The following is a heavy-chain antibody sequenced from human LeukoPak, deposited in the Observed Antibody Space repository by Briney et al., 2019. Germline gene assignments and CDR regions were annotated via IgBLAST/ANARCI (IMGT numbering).Heavy chain of an antibody. J-gene: IGHJ4*02. CDR2: IRSDGTIT. D-gene: IGHD1-26*01. V-gene: IGHV3-74*01. Sequence: GGSLRLSCAASGFTFSNAWMHWVRQAPGKGLVWVSVIRSDGTITTYADSVKGRFTISRDTAKNTLYLQMNSLRAEDTAVYYCARDGRSGNFDNWGQGTLVTVSS. CDR3: ARDGRSGNFDN. CDR1: GFTFSNAW.